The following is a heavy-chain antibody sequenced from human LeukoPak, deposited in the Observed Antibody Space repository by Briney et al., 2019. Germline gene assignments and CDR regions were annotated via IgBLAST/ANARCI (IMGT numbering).Heavy chain of an antibody. CDR3: ARGRPDIVPVEFARSGWYFDF. CDR2: IYTSGET. CDR1: GDSLTSNY. V-gene: IGHV4-4*07. Sequence: PSGTLSLNCVVSGDSLTSNYWSWVRQPAGKGLEWIGRIYTSGETNYNPSLKSRVTLSVDRSRNQISLKLRSVTAADTAVYYCARGRPDIVPVEFARSGWYFDFWGQGIQVAVSS. D-gene: IGHD2-15*01. J-gene: IGHJ4*02.